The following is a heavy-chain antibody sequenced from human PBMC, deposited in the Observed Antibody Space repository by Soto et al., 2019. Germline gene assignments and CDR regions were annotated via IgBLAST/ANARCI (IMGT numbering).Heavy chain of an antibody. CDR3: AREVTAAAGSWFDP. V-gene: IGHV4-30-4*01. CDR1: GGSISSGDYY. Sequence: SETLSLTCTVSGGSISSGDYYWSWIRQPPGKGLEWIGYIYYSGSTYYNPSLKSRVTISVDTSKNQFSLKLSSVTAADTAVYYCAREVTAAAGSWFDPFGQAPLVTVSS. J-gene: IGHJ5*02. CDR2: IYYSGST. D-gene: IGHD6-13*01.